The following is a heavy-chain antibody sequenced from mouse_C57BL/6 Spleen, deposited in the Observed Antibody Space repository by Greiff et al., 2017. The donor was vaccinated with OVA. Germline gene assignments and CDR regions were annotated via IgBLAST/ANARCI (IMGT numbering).Heavy chain of an antibody. Sequence: QVQLQQSGAELVRPGASVTLSCKASGYTFTDYEMHWVKQTPVHGLEWIGAIDPETGGTAYNQKFKGKAILTADKSSSTAYMELRRLTSEDSAVYYCTRSDGYDAVRYGDVWGTGTTVTVSS. CDR3: TRSDGYDAVRYGDV. CDR2: IDPETGGT. J-gene: IGHJ1*03. V-gene: IGHV1-15*01. D-gene: IGHD2-2*01. CDR1: GYTFTDYE.